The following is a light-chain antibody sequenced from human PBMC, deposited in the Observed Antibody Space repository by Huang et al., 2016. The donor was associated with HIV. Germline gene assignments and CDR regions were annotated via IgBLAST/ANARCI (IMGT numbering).Light chain of an antibody. CDR3: MQTLQTPLT. J-gene: IGKJ4*01. Sequence: DIVMTQSPLSLPVTPGGPASISCRSSQSLLNSNGYNYLDWYLQKPGQSPQLLIYLGSYRASGVPDRFSGSVSGTDFTLKISRVEAEDVGVYYCMQTLQTPLTFGGGTKVEIK. CDR2: LGS. CDR1: QSLLNSNGYNY. V-gene: IGKV2-28*01.